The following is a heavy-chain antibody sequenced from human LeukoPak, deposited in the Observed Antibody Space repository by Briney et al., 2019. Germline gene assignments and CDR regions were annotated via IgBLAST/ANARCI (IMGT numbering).Heavy chain of an antibody. D-gene: IGHD1-26*01. V-gene: IGHV4-59*08. CDR1: GGSISSYY. J-gene: IGHJ3*02. CDR2: IYYSGST. CDR3: ARLGGATKGAFDI. Sequence: SETLSLTCTVSGGSISSYYWSWIRQPPGKGLEWIGYIYYSGSTNYNPSLKSRVTISVDTSKNQFSLKLSSVTAADTAVYYCARLGGATKGAFDIWGQGTMVTVSS.